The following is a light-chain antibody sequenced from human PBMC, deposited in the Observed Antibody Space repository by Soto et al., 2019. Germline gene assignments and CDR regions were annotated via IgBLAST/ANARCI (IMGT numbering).Light chain of an antibody. CDR3: SSYTSSGTYV. Sequence: QSVLTQPASVSGSPGQSITISCTGTTSDVGGYNYLSWYQQHPGKAPKLMIYEVSNRPSGVSNRFSGSKSGNTASLTISGLQAEDEADYYCSSYTSSGTYVFGIGTKV. J-gene: IGLJ1*01. V-gene: IGLV2-14*01. CDR1: TSDVGGYNY. CDR2: EVS.